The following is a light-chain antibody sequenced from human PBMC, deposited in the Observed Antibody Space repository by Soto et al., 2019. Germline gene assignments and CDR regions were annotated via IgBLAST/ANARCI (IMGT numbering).Light chain of an antibody. V-gene: IGKV3-11*01. J-gene: IGKJ1*01. CDR2: DAS. CDR3: QQYNNWPPWT. CDR1: QSVSSY. Sequence: EIVLTQSPSALSLSPGERATLSCRASQSVSSYLAWYQQKPGQAPRLLIYDASNRATGIPARFSGSGSGTDFTLTISSLQSEDFALYYCQQYNNWPPWTFGQGTKVDIK.